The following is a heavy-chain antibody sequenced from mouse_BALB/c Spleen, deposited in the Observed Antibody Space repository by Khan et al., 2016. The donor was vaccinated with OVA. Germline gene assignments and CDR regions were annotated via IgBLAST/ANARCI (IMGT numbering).Heavy chain of an antibody. V-gene: IGHV1-26*01. Sequence: EVQLHQSGPDLVPPGASVKMSCKASGYSFTGYYLNWLQQSPGKILECIGRVNPNTGNTNYNQKFQGKAILIVDTSSSTAYMELRSLTSEDAAVYYCARGYDFVAYWGQGTRVTVSA. CDR2: VNPNTGNT. D-gene: IGHD2-14*01. CDR1: GYSFTGYY. CDR3: ARGYDFVAY. J-gene: IGHJ3*01.